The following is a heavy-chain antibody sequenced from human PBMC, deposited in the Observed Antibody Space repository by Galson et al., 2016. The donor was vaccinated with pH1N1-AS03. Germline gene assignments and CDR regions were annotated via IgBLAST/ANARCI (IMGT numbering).Heavy chain of an antibody. CDR1: GFTFNNYA. V-gene: IGHV3-23*01. CDR3: ARDPDSVAGTSLDWYFGL. D-gene: IGHD6-19*01. J-gene: IGHJ2*01. CDR2: ISGSGGHI. Sequence: SLRLSCAASGFTFNNYAMSWVRQAPGKGLEWVSVISGSGGHIYYADSVRGRFTISRDNSKNTVYLQMNSLRAEDTAVYYCARDPDSVAGTSLDWYFGLWGRGTLVTVSS.